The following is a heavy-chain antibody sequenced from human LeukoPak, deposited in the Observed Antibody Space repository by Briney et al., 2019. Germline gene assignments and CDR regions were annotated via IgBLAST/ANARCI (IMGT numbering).Heavy chain of an antibody. CDR1: GYSISSGYH. CDR2: IHHSGTT. Sequence: SETLSLTCAVSGYSISSGYHWGWIRQPPGKGLEWIGSIHHSGTTYYNPSLKSRVTISVDTSKTQFSLELNSVSAADTAVYYCAKPQTSSSHFYDCWGQGALVTVSS. D-gene: IGHD6-6*01. V-gene: IGHV4-38-2*01. J-gene: IGHJ4*02. CDR3: AKPQTSSSHFYDC.